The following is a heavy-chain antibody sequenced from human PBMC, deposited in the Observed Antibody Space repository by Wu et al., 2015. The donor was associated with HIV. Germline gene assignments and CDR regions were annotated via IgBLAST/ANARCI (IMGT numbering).Heavy chain of an antibody. V-gene: IGHV1-2*02. J-gene: IGHJ4*02. CDR1: GYTFTGYY. D-gene: IGHD5-12*01. Sequence: QVQLVQSGAEVKKPGASVKVSCKASGYTFTGYYMHWVRQAPGQGLEWMGWINPNSGGTNYAQKLQGRVTMTRDTSISTAYMELSRLTSDDTAVYYCARELVASWSYDYWGQGTLVTVSS. CDR2: INPNSGGT. CDR3: ARELVASWSYDY.